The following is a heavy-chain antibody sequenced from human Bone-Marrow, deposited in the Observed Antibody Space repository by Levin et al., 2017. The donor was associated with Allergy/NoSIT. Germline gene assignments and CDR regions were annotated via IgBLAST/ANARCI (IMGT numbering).Heavy chain of an antibody. D-gene: IGHD3-10*01. J-gene: IGHJ6*02. CDR2: LHWLSGDV. CDR3: LEDLSPGGAAV. V-gene: IGHV3-9*02. Sequence: LPGGSLRLSCVVSGFKSYDHATHWVRQAPGKGLEWVAGLHWLSGDVDYADSVRGRFTISKDNAKKSLYLQMDSLRTDDTALYYCLEDLSPGGAAVWGQGTTVIVSS. CDR1: GFKSYDHA.